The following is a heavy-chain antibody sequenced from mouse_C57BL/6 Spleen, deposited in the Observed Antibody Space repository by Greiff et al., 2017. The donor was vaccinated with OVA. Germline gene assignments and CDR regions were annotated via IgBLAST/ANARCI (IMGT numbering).Heavy chain of an antibody. D-gene: IGHD1-1*01. Sequence: QVQLQQPGTELVKPGASVKLSCKASGYTFTSYWMHWVKQRPGQGLEWIGNINPSNGGTNYNEKVKSKATLTVDKSSSTAYMQLSSLTSEDSAVYYCARGGNYYSPRCAYWGQGTLVTVSA. CDR2: INPSNGGT. CDR1: GYTFTSYW. V-gene: IGHV1-53*01. CDR3: ARGGNYYSPRCAY. J-gene: IGHJ3*01.